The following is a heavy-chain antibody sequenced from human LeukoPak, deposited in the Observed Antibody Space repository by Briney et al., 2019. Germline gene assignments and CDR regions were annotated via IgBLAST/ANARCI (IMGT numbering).Heavy chain of an antibody. CDR3: ASSEGYYDSSGYPNY. V-gene: IGHV1-46*01. CDR1: GYTFTSYY. Sequence: ASVKVSCKASGYTFTSYYMHRVRQAPGQGLEWMGIINPSGGSTSYAQKFQGRVTMTRDMSTSTVYMELSSLRSEDTAVYYCASSEGYYDSSGYPNYWGQGTLVTVSS. CDR2: INPSGGST. D-gene: IGHD3-22*01. J-gene: IGHJ4*02.